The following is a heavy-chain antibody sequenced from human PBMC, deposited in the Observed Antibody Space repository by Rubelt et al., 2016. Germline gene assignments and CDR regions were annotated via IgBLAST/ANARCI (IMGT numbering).Heavy chain of an antibody. CDR2: VSSSSSTI. D-gene: IGHD1-7*01. J-gene: IGHJ4*02. Sequence: VQLVESGGGVVQPGRSLRLSCAASGFTFSSYSMNWVRQAPGKGLEWVSYVSSSSSTIYYADSVRGRFTISRYNAKNSLYLQMNSLRAEDTALYYCARAMYDYNWNYDNWGQGTLVTVSS. CDR3: ARAMYDYNWNYDN. CDR1: GFTFSSYS. V-gene: IGHV3-48*04.